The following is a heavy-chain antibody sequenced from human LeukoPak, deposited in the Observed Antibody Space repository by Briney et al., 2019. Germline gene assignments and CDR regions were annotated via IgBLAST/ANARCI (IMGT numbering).Heavy chain of an antibody. J-gene: IGHJ4*02. CDR1: GFTFSSYA. D-gene: IGHD6-13*01. CDR2: ISYDGSNK. Sequence: GSLRLSCAASGFTFSSYAMHWVRQAPGKGLEWVAVISYDGSNKYYADSVKGRFTISRDNSKNTLYLQMNSLRAEDTAVYYCARDPWDAAGFDYWGQGTLVTVSS. CDR3: ARDPWDAAGFDY. V-gene: IGHV3-30*01.